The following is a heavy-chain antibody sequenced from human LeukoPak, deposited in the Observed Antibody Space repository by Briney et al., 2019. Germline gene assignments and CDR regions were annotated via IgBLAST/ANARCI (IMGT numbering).Heavy chain of an antibody. D-gene: IGHD2-2*02. CDR3: ARHGGRGWKYQLLYRPNWYFDL. CDR2: ILYSGST. V-gene: IGHV4-59*08. Sequence: SETLSLTCTVSGGSISSYYWSWIRQPPGKGLEWIGYILYSGSTNYNPSLKSRVTISVDTSKNQFSLKLRSVTAADTAVYYCARHGGRGWKYQLLYRPNWYFDLWGRGTLVTVSS. J-gene: IGHJ2*01. CDR1: GGSISSYY.